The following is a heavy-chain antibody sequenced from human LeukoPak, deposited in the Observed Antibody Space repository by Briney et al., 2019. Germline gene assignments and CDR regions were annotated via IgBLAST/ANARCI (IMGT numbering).Heavy chain of an antibody. CDR3: AKPLRFLEWLSTDY. V-gene: IGHV3-30*18. CDR1: GFTFSSYG. Sequence: GGSLRLSCAASGFTFSSYGMHWVRQAPGKGLEWVAVISYDGSNKYYADSVKGRFTISRDNSKNTLYLQMNSLRAEDTAVYYCAKPLRFLEWLSTDYWGQGTLVTVSS. J-gene: IGHJ4*02. CDR2: ISYDGSNK. D-gene: IGHD3-3*01.